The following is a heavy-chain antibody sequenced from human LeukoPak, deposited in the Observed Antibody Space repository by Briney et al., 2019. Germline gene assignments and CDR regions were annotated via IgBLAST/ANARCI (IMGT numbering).Heavy chain of an antibody. CDR2: ISHSGNT. V-gene: IGHV4-38-2*02. D-gene: IGHD3-10*01. Sequence: SETLSLTCTVSGYSISSGYYWAWIWQPPGKGLEWIGSISHSGNTYYNPSLKSRVTISLDTSRNQFSLKLSSVTAADTAVYYCARAENVLLWFGETTNWFDPWGQGTLVTVSS. J-gene: IGHJ5*02. CDR3: ARAENVLLWFGETTNWFDP. CDR1: GYSISSGYY.